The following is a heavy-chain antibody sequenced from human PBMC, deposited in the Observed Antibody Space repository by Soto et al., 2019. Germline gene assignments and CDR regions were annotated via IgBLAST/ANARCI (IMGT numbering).Heavy chain of an antibody. CDR1: GDSISSSY. V-gene: IGHV4-59*01. Sequence: QVQLHESGPGLVKPSETLSLTCTVSGDSISSSYWNWIRQAPGKGLEWIGYIDDTGSTNYNPSLKSRVTLSVDPSNNQYSLKLSSVTAADTAVYYCARGVLEWLLRDSYYYYMDVWGKGTTVTVSS. J-gene: IGHJ6*03. D-gene: IGHD3-3*01. CDR2: IDDTGST. CDR3: ARGVLEWLLRDSYYYYMDV.